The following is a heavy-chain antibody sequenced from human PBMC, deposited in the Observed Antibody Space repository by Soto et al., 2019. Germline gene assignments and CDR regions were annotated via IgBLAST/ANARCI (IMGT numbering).Heavy chain of an antibody. V-gene: IGHV3-23*01. CDR3: AKAWLIDY. Sequence: EVQLLESGGGLVEPGGSRRLSCAASGFTFSSYTMSWVRQAPGKGLEWVSTISGSGSSTYSADSVKGRFTISRDNSKNTPYLQMNSLRVHDTAIAYFAKAWLIDYWGQGTLVTVSS. J-gene: IGHJ4*02. CDR2: ISGSGSST. D-gene: IGHD5-12*01. CDR1: GFTFSSYT.